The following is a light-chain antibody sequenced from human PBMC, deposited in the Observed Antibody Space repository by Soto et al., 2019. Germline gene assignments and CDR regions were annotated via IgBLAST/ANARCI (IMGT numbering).Light chain of an antibody. CDR2: AAS. J-gene: IGKJ3*01. CDR3: QQANSFPRT. V-gene: IGKV1-12*01. CDR1: QGISSW. Sequence: DIQMTQSPSSVSASVGDRVTISCRASQGISSWLAWYQQKPGKAPKLLIYAASSLQSGVPSRFSGSGSGTDFTLTINNMQTADFAHYYCQQANSFPRTFGPGTKVDIK.